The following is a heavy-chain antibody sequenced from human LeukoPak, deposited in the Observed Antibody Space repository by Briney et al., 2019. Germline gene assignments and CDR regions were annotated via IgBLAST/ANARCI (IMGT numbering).Heavy chain of an antibody. V-gene: IGHV3-30*02. CDR1: GIVFSAYG. D-gene: IGHD1-26*01. CDR3: AKDWLWEGPTGDHNF. CDR2: IRYDGRDI. J-gene: IGHJ3*01. Sequence: AGGSLRLSCAASGIVFSAYGMHWVRQAPGKGLQWVAFIRYDGRDIYYADFVKGRFTISRDNSKNTVSLEMSSLRDEDTAVYYCAKDWLWEGPTGDHNFWGQGTMVTVSS.